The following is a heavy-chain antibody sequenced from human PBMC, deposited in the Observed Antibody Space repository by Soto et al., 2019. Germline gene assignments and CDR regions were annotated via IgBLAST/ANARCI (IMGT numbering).Heavy chain of an antibody. CDR1: GFTFSSSI. Sequence: GGSLRLSCAASGFTFSSSIMSWVRQAPGKGLEWVSTFSGSSGNTYYADSVKGRFTISRDNSKNTLYLQMSSLRAEDTAVYYCAKRGHNFFDYWGQGTLVTVSS. D-gene: IGHD2-15*01. J-gene: IGHJ4*02. CDR2: FSGSSGNT. CDR3: AKRGHNFFDY. V-gene: IGHV3-23*01.